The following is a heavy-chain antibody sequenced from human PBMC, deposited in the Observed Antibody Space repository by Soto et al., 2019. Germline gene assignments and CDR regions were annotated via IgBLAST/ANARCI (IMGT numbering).Heavy chain of an antibody. D-gene: IGHD3-22*01. CDR2: ISGSGDRT. J-gene: IGHJ1*01. CDR3: VKDDGGYPSTAPH. V-gene: IGHV3-23*01. Sequence: EVQLLESGGGLVQPGGSLRLSCAASGITISNYPMSWVRQAPGKGLDWVSGISGSGDRTYYADSAKGRFTISKDISKNSLSPLPDNLGVEDTAVYFCVKDDGGYPSTAPHWGQGTLVTVSS. CDR1: GITISNYP.